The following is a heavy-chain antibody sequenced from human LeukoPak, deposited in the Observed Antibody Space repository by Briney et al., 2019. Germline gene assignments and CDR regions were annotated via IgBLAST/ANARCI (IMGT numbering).Heavy chain of an antibody. CDR3: AISGPYWAHDAFDI. D-gene: IGHD2-8*02. CDR1: GFTFSDYY. Sequence: PGGSLRLSCAASGFTFSDYYMSWIRQAPGKGLEWVSYISSSGSTIYYADSVKGRFTISRDNAKNSLYLQMNSLRAEDTAVYYCAISGPYWAHDAFDIWGQGTMVTVSS. V-gene: IGHV3-11*01. J-gene: IGHJ3*02. CDR2: ISSSGSTI.